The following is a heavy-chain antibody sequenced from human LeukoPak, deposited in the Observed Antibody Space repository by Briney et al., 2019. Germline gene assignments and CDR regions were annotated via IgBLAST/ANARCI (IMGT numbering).Heavy chain of an antibody. CDR3: ARVKSQTIYDSFDY. Sequence: TLSLTCTVSGCSISSGGYYWSWIRQHPGKGLEWIGYIYYSGSTYYNPSLKSRVTISVDTSKNQFSLKLSSVTAADTAVYYCARVKSQTIYDSFDYWGQGTLVTVSS. J-gene: IGHJ4*02. V-gene: IGHV4-31*03. CDR1: GCSISSGGYY. CDR2: IYYSGST. D-gene: IGHD3-22*01.